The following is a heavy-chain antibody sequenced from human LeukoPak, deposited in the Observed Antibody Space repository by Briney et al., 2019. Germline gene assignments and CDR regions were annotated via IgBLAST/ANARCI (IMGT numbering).Heavy chain of an antibody. CDR1: GDSITNYY. Sequence: SETLSFTCTVSGDSITNYYWSWIRQPPGKGLECIGYIYSSGTTNYNPSLKSRVTLSIDTSKNQFSLKLSSVTAADTAVYYCARLLRQTSVGPDLYYFDYWGQGTLVTVSS. J-gene: IGHJ4*02. V-gene: IGHV4-59*08. CDR2: IYSSGTT. D-gene: IGHD2-2*02. CDR3: ARLLRQTSVGPDLYYFDY.